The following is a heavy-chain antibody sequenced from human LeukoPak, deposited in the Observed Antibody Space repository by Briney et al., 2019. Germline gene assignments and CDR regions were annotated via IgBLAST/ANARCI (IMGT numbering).Heavy chain of an antibody. CDR1: GGSISSSSYY. D-gene: IGHD6-19*01. CDR2: IYYSGST. V-gene: IGHV4-39*07. Sequence: SETLSLTCTVSGGSISSSSYYWGWIRQPPGKGLEWIGSIYYSGSTYYNPSLKSRVTISRDTSKNQLSLKLTSVTAADTAVYYSARWDDSAWAFGTWGPGTLVTVSS. J-gene: IGHJ5*02. CDR3: ARWDDSAWAFGT.